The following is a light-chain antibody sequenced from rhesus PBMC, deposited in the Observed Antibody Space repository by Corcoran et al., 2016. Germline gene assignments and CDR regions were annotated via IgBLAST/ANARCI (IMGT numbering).Light chain of an antibody. CDR3: QHYYSTPYG. CDR1: QGITND. V-gene: IGKV1-25*01. Sequence: DIQMTQSPSSLSASVGDRVTITCRASQGITNDLAWYQQKPGETPKLLFYEASSLQSGIPSRFSGGGAGTGFTLTISGLQSEDLATYYCQHYYSTPYGFGQGTKVEIK. J-gene: IGKJ2*01. CDR2: EAS.